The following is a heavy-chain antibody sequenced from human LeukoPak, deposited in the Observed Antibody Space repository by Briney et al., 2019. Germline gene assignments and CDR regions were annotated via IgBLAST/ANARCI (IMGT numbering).Heavy chain of an antibody. V-gene: IGHV1-2*07. Sequence: GASVKVSCKASGYSFTGYYMHWVRQAPGQGLEWMGWINPNDGGTNYAHKFKGRVTMTRDTSISTAYMELSRLRSDDTAMYYCARDRERWFDFEYWGQGTLVTVSS. J-gene: IGHJ4*02. CDR3: ARDRERWFDFEY. CDR1: GYSFTGYY. D-gene: IGHD3-10*01. CDR2: INPNDGGT.